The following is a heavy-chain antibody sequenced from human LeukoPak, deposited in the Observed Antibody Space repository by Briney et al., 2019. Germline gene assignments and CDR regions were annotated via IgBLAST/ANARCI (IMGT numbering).Heavy chain of an antibody. Sequence: SETLSLTCTVSGYSISSSYYWSWIRQPPGKGLEWIGYIYYSGSTNYNPSLKSRVTISVDTSKNQFSLKLSSVTAADTAVYYCARVGGNRYYFDYWGQGTLVTVSS. J-gene: IGHJ4*02. CDR2: IYYSGST. D-gene: IGHD4-23*01. CDR1: GYSISSSYY. CDR3: ARVGGNRYYFDY. V-gene: IGHV4-61*01.